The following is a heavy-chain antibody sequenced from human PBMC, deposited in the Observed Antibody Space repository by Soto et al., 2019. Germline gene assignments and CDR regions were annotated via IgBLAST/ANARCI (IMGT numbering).Heavy chain of an antibody. CDR2: IWYDGSNK. D-gene: IGHD6-19*01. J-gene: IGHJ4*02. CDR3: GRDSGVAVAEGVDY. V-gene: IGHV3-33*01. Sequence: QVQLVESGGGVVQPGRSLRLSCAASGFTFSSYGMHWVRQAPGKGLEWVAVIWYDGSNKYYADSVKGRFTISRDNSKNTLYQQRNSLRAGDTAWYYCGRDSGVAVAEGVDYVGQGTLVTVS. CDR1: GFTFSSYG.